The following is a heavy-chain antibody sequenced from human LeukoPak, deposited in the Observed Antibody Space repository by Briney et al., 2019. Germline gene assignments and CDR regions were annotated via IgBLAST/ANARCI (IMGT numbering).Heavy chain of an antibody. CDR3: ARLWEYCSGGSCLFDY. CDR2: IYYSGST. CDR1: GGSISSSSYY. D-gene: IGHD2-15*01. V-gene: IGHV4-39*07. J-gene: IGHJ4*02. Sequence: PSETLSLTCTVSGGSISSSSYYWGWIRQPPGKGLEWIGGIYYSGSTYYNPSLKSRVTISADKSISTAYLQWSSLKASDTAMYYCARLWEYCSGGSCLFDYWGQGTLVTVSS.